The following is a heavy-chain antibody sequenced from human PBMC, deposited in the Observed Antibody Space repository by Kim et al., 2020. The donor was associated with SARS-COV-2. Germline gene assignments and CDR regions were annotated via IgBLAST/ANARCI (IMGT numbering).Heavy chain of an antibody. CDR3: ARGEEGDDFDGGWGMDV. J-gene: IGHJ6*01. CDR2: ISYDGSNK. V-gene: IGHV3-30*04. CDR1: GFTFSSYA. Sequence: GGSLRLSCAASGFTFSSYAMHWVRQAPGKGLEWVAVISYDGSNKFYADSVKGRFTISRDNSKNTLYLQMNSLRAEDTAVYYCARGEEGDDFDGGWGMDV. D-gene: IGHD3-9*01.